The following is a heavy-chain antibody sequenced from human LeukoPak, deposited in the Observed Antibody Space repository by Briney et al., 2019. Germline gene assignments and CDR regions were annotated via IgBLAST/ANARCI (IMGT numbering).Heavy chain of an antibody. D-gene: IGHD1-26*01. CDR1: GFTFSDYW. V-gene: IGHV3-7*01. J-gene: IGHJ4*02. Sequence: GGSLRLSCAASGFTFSDYWMTWVRQVPGKGLEWVANIGKDGSEKYYVDSVEGRFTISRDNAKKSLDLEMNSLRVEDTALYYCAKVGTWELQRVFENWGQGTLVTVSS. CDR3: AKVGTWELQRVFEN. CDR2: IGKDGSEK.